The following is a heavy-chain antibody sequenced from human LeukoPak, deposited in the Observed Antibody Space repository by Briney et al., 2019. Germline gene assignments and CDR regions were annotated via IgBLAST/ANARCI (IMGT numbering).Heavy chain of an antibody. CDR1: GFTFSSYE. CDR3: ARLYDFWSGYSPGDWFDP. V-gene: IGHV3-48*03. D-gene: IGHD3-3*01. CDR2: ISSSGSTI. Sequence: PGGSLRLSCAASGFTFSSYEMNWVRQAPGKGLEWVSYISSSGSTIYYADSVKGRFTISRDNAKNSLYLQMNSLRAEDTAVYYCARLYDFWSGYSPGDWFDPWGQGTLVTVSS. J-gene: IGHJ5*02.